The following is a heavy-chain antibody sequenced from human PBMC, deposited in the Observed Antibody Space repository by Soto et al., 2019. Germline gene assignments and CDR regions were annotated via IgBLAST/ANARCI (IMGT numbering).Heavy chain of an antibody. D-gene: IGHD1-26*01. Sequence: QVQLVQSGAEVKKPGASVKVSCKASGYTFTRYGISWVGQAPGQGLEWMGWISAYNGNTNYAQKLQGRVTMTTDTSTSTAYMELRSLRSDDMAVYYCARDKRIVGAGLRIRYYYYGMDVWGQGTTVTVSS. CDR1: GYTFTRYG. CDR2: ISAYNGNT. V-gene: IGHV1-18*03. J-gene: IGHJ6*02. CDR3: ARDKRIVGAGLRIRYYYYGMDV.